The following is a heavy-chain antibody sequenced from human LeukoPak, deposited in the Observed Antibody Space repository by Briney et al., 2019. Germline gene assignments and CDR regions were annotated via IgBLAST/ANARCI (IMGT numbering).Heavy chain of an antibody. Sequence: GGSLRLSCSASGFTFSRYAMHWVRQAPGQGLEYVSGINDNGGRTHYGDSVKGRFSISRDNSKNTLHLQMSTLRAEDTALYYCVKDVGGSYAFDYWGQGILVTVAS. CDR2: INDNGGRT. V-gene: IGHV3-64D*09. D-gene: IGHD1-26*01. CDR3: VKDVGGSYAFDY. J-gene: IGHJ4*02. CDR1: GFTFSRYA.